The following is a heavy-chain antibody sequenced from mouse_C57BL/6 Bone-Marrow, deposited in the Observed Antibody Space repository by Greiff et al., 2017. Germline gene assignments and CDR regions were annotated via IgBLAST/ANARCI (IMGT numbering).Heavy chain of an antibody. J-gene: IGHJ3*01. CDR2: IHPNSGST. V-gene: IGHV1-64*01. CDR3: ARSCYGYDVAWFAD. Sequence: QVQLQQPGAELVKPGASVTLSCKASGYTFTSYWMHWVKQRPGQGLEWIGMIHPNSGSTNYNEKFKSKATLTVDKSSSTAYMQLSSLTSEDSAVYYCARSCYGYDVAWFADWGQGTLVTVSA. CDR1: GYTFTSYW. D-gene: IGHD2-2*01.